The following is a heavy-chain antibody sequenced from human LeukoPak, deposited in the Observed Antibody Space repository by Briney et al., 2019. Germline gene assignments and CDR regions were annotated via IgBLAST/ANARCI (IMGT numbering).Heavy chain of an antibody. J-gene: IGHJ4*02. CDR2: INPNSGGT. V-gene: IGHV1-2*02. CDR3: ARAIVDIVATVHFAY. CDR1: GYTFTGYY. Sequence: ASVKVSCKASGYTFTGYYMHWVRQAAGQGLEWMGWINPNSGGTNYAQKFQGRVTMTRDTSISTAYMELSRLRSDDTAVYYCARAIVDIVATVHFAYWGQGTLVTVSS. D-gene: IGHD5-12*01.